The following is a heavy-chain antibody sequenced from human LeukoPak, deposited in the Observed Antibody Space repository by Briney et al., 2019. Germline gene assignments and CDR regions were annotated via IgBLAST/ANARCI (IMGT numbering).Heavy chain of an antibody. CDR3: ARGPHYCSSTSCYFDVTGAALGGRYYYYYMDV. CDR2: IYTSGST. V-gene: IGHV4-61*02. J-gene: IGHJ6*03. CDR1: GGSISSGSYY. D-gene: IGHD2-2*01. Sequence: PSQTLSLTCTVSGGSISSGSYYWSWIRQPAGKGLEWIGRIYTSGSTNYNPSLKSRVTISVDTSKNQFSLKLSSVTAADTAVYYCARGPHYCSSTSCYFDVTGAALGGRYYYYYMDVWGKGTTVTVSS.